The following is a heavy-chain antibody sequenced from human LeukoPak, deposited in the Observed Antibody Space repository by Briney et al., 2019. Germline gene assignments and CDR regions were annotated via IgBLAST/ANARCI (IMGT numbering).Heavy chain of an antibody. D-gene: IGHD3-10*01. Sequence: SETLSLTCTVSGGSISSYYWSWIRQPPGKGLEWIGYIYYSGSTNYNPSLKSRVTISVDTSKNQFSLKLSSVTAADTAVYYCARSRGSLWFGLNWFDPWGQGTLVTVSS. CDR3: ARSRGSLWFGLNWFDP. V-gene: IGHV4-59*12. CDR2: IYYSGST. CDR1: GGSISSYY. J-gene: IGHJ5*02.